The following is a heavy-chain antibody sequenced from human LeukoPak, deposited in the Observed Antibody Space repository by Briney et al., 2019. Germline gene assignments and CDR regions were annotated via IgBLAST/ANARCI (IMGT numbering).Heavy chain of an antibody. V-gene: IGHV3-23*01. CDR1: GFTFSSYA. Sequence: GGSLRLSCAASGFTFSSYAMSWVRQAPGKGLEWVSAISGSGGSTYYADSVKGRFTISRDNSKNALYLQMNSLRAEDTAVYYCAKTDYYDSSGYGRVFDYWGQGTLVTVSS. CDR2: ISGSGGST. D-gene: IGHD3-22*01. CDR3: AKTDYYDSSGYGRVFDY. J-gene: IGHJ4*02.